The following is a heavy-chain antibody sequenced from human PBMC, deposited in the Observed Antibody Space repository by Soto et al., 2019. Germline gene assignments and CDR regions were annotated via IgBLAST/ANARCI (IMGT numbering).Heavy chain of an antibody. CDR3: ARKMGYSYGYTQAEYYYYGMDV. J-gene: IGHJ6*02. CDR1: GGTFSSYA. Sequence: QVQLVQSGAEVKKPGSSVKVSCKASGGTFSSYAISWVRQAPGQGLEWMGGIIPIFGTANYAQKFQGRVTITADESTSTAYMELSSLRSEDTAVYYCARKMGYSYGYTQAEYYYYGMDVWGQGTTVTVSS. D-gene: IGHD5-18*01. CDR2: IIPIFGTA. V-gene: IGHV1-69*12.